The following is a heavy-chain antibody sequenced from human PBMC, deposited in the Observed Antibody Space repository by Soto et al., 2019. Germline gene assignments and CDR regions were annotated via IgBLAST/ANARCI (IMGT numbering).Heavy chain of an antibody. CDR2: ISSNGGST. J-gene: IGHJ3*02. CDR3: ASTMIAPGAFDI. D-gene: IGHD3-22*01. V-gene: IGHV3-64*01. Sequence: PGGSLRLSCAASGFTFSSYAMHWVRQAPGKGLEYVSAISSNGGSTYYANSVKGRFTISRDNSKNTLYLQMGSLRAEDMAVYYCASTMIAPGAFDIWGQGTMVTVSS. CDR1: GFTFSSYA.